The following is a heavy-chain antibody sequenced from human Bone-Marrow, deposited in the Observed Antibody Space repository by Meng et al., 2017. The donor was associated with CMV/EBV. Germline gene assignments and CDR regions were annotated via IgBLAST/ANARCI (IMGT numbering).Heavy chain of an antibody. Sequence: GESLKISCAASGFTFSSYDMHWVRQATGKGLEWVSAIGTAGDTYYPGSVKGRFTISRENAKNSLYLQMNSLRAGDTAVYYCARGAPRKYYYYGMDVWGQGTTVTVSS. CDR1: GFTFSSYD. V-gene: IGHV3-13*01. D-gene: IGHD1-14*01. CDR2: IGTAGDT. J-gene: IGHJ6*02. CDR3: ARGAPRKYYYYGMDV.